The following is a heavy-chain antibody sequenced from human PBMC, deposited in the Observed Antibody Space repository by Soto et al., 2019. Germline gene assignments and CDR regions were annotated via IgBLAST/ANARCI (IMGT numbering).Heavy chain of an antibody. Sequence: GGSLRLSCAASGFTFRNYAMAWVRQAPGKGLEWVSSINDRGVSTYYADSAKGRFTISRDNSKNTLYLQMKGLRVDDTAVYYCAKDESIAAAPFDPWGQGSLVTVS. CDR3: AKDESIAAAPFDP. D-gene: IGHD6-25*01. CDR1: GFTFRNYA. V-gene: IGHV3-23*01. CDR2: INDRGVST. J-gene: IGHJ5*02.